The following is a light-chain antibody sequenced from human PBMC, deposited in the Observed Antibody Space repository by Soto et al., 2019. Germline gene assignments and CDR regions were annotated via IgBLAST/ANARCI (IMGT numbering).Light chain of an antibody. CDR2: GAS. V-gene: IGKV3-20*01. CDR3: QQDGSSPTWT. Sequence: ESVLTQSPGTLSLSPGERATLSCRASQSVSSNYLAWYQQKPGQAPRLLIYGASTRATGIPDRFSGSGSGTDFTLTISRLEPEDSAVYYCQQDGSSPTWTFGQRTKVEIK. J-gene: IGKJ1*01. CDR1: QSVSSNY.